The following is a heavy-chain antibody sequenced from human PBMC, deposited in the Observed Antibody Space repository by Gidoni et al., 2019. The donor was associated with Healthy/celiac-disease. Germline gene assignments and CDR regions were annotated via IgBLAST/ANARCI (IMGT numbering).Heavy chain of an antibody. J-gene: IGHJ5*02. CDR2: IDPSDSYT. D-gene: IGHD2-2*01. V-gene: IGHV5-10-1*03. CDR3: ARQFREDIVVVPAAMEFWFDP. CDR1: GYSFTSYW. Sequence: EVQLVQSGAEVKKPGESLRISCKGSGYSFTSYWISWVRQMPGKGLEWMGRIDPSDSYTNYSPSFQGHVTISADKSISTAYLQWSSLKASDTAMYYCARQFREDIVVVPAAMEFWFDPWGQGTLVTVSS.